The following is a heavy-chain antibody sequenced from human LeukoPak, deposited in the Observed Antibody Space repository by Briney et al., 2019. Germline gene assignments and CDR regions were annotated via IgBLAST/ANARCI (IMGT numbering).Heavy chain of an antibody. V-gene: IGHV4-59*01. Sequence: SETQSLTCTVSGGSISSYYWSWIRQPPGKGLEWIGYIYYSGSTNYNPSLKSRVTISVDTSKNQFSLKLSSVTAADTAVYYCVRGLVAGAIDYWGQGTLVTVSS. J-gene: IGHJ4*02. CDR2: IYYSGST. D-gene: IGHD6-19*01. CDR3: VRGLVAGAIDY. CDR1: GGSISSYY.